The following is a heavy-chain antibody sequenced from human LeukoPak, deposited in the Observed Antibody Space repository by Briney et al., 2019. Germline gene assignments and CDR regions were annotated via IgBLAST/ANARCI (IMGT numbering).Heavy chain of an antibody. J-gene: IGHJ4*02. CDR1: GFTFSSYG. D-gene: IGHD1-26*01. Sequence: GGSLRLSCEASGFTFSSYGMSWVRQAPGKGLEWVSGISGSVGSIYYADSLKGRFTISKDNSKNTLYLQMNSLRAEDTAVYYCAKDHTVGATFGVYFDYWGQGTLVTVSS. V-gene: IGHV3-23*01. CDR3: AKDHTVGATFGVYFDY. CDR2: ISGSVGSI.